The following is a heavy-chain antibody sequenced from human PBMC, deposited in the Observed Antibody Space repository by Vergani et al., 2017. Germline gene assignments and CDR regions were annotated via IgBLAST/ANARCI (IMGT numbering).Heavy chain of an antibody. CDR2: IWYDGSKE. D-gene: IGHD2-2*01. V-gene: IGHV3-33*01. CDR3: ARDLLRHCSSTSCYFWFDP. J-gene: IGHJ5*02. CDR1: GFTLSSHA. Sequence: QVQLEESGGGVVQPGRSLRLSCAGSGFTLSSHAMHWVRQAPGKGLEWVAFIWYDGSKEYYADSVKGRFTISRDNSKNTLYLQMNSLRAEDTAVYYCARDLLRHCSSTSCYFWFDPWGQGTLVTVSS.